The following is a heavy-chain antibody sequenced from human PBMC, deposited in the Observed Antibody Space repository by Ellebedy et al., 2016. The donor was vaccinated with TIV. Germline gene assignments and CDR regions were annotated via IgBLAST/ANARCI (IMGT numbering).Heavy chain of an antibody. V-gene: IGHV1-69*13. CDR3: ARGSAYFPGEIDY. J-gene: IGHJ4*02. CDR2: IIPMFGTV. CDR1: GGTFRSYA. D-gene: IGHD3-22*01. Sequence: SVKVSCXASGGTFRSYAISWVRQAPGQGLEWVGKIIPMFGTVNYAQKFQGRVTITADESTSTAYMELSSLRSEDTAVYYCARGSAYFPGEIDYWGQGTLVTVSS.